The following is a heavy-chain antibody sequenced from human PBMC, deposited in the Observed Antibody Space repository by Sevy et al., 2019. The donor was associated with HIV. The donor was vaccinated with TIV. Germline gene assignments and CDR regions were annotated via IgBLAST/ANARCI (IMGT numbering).Heavy chain of an antibody. CDR3: ARGLWGSYSGNWFDP. CDR2: IYYSGST. J-gene: IGHJ5*02. D-gene: IGHD1-26*01. CDR1: GGSISSGGYY. V-gene: IGHV4-31*03. Sequence: SETLSLTCTVSGGSISSGGYYWSWIRQHPGKGLEWIGYIYYSGSTYYNPSLKSRVTISVDTSKNQFSLKLSSVTAADTAMYYCARGLWGSYSGNWFDPWGQGTLVTVSS.